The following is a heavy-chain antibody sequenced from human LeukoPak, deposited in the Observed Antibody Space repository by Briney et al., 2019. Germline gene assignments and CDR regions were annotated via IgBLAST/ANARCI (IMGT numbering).Heavy chain of an antibody. CDR3: ARGAGYCSSTSCPEYNWFDP. J-gene: IGHJ5*02. V-gene: IGHV4-59*11. Sequence: PSETLSLTCTVSGGSISSHYWSWIRQPPGKGLEWIGYIYYSGSTNYNPSLKSRVTISVDTSKNQFSLKLSSVTAADTAVYYCARGAGYCSSTSCPEYNWFDPWGQGTLVTVSS. CDR1: GGSISSHY. CDR2: IYYSGST. D-gene: IGHD2-2*01.